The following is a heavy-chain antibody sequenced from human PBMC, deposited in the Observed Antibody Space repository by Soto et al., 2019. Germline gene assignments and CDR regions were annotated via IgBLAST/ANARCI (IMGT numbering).Heavy chain of an antibody. CDR1: GFNFSTFG. Sequence: QEQLAESGGGVVQPGGSLRLSCAASGFNFSTFGMHWVRQAPGQEPEWVAVISYDGSNQNYADSVKGRFTISRDNSKNTLYRQMNSLRVEDTALYYCAKEGRQWLIYYYYGMDVWGQGTTVTVSS. CDR3: AKEGRQWLIYYYYGMDV. J-gene: IGHJ6*02. D-gene: IGHD6-19*01. CDR2: ISYDGSNQ. V-gene: IGHV3-30*18.